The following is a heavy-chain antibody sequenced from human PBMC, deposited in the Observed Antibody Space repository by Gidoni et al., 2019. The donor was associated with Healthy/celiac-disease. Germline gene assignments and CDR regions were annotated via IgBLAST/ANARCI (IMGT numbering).Heavy chain of an antibody. J-gene: IGHJ4*02. V-gene: IGHV3-23*04. D-gene: IGHD6-13*01. CDR1: GFTVSSYA. CDR3: AKDPPPMAAAPESYFDC. Sequence: EVQLVESGGGLVQLGGSLRLSCAASGFTVSSYAMSWVRQAPGKGLKWVSAIGGGGGCTCYTDSVKGRFTISRNNSKNTLYLQMTSLRAEDTAVYYCAKDPPPMAAAPESYFDCWGQGALVTVSS. CDR2: IGGGGGCT.